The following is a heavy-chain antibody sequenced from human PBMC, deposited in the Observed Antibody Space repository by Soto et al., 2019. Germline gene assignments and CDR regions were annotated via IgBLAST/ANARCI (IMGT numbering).Heavy chain of an antibody. CDR3: AREPKPFMTGYYDL. CDR1: GFSMSNHA. CDR2: ISSTGSKT. Sequence: GGSLRLSCVVSGFSMSNHALTWVRQAPGKGLEWVSSISSTGSKTYYADSIKGRFTISRDNSKNTVFLQMNSLRPDDMAFYFCAREPKPFMTGYYDLWGQGTLVTVSS. D-gene: IGHD3-9*01. V-gene: IGHV3-23*01. J-gene: IGHJ4*02.